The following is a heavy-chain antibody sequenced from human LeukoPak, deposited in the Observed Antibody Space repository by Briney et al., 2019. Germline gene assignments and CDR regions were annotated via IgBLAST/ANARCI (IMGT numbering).Heavy chain of an antibody. D-gene: IGHD5-18*01. J-gene: IGHJ4*02. CDR2: IYYSGST. V-gene: IGHV4-39*07. CDR1: GGSLSSSSYY. Sequence: SETLSLTCTVSGGSLSSSSYYWGWLRQPPGRGLEWLGSIYYSGSTYYNPSLKSRVTISVDTSKNQFSLKLSSVSAADTAVYYCARGRGYSYGPNRPIDYWGQGTLVTVSS. CDR3: ARGRGYSYGPNRPIDY.